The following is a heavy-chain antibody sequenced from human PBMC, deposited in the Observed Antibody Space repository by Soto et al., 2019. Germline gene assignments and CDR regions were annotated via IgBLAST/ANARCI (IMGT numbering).Heavy chain of an antibody. CDR3: AGEGRVPSHFYYDSSGYYYSIYYYYGMDV. V-gene: IGHV3-53*01. J-gene: IGHJ6*02. Sequence: GGSLRLSCAASGFTVSSNYMSWVRQAPGKGLEWVSVIYSGGSTYYADSVKGRFTISRDNSKNTLYLQMNSLRAEDTAVYYCAGEGRVPSHFYYDSSGYYYSIYYYYGMDVWGQGTTVTVSS. CDR2: IYSGGST. D-gene: IGHD3-22*01. CDR1: GFTVSSNY.